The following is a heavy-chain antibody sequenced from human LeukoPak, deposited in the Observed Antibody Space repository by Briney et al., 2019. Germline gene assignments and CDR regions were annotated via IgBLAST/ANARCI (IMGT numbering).Heavy chain of an antibody. CDR2: IYTSGST. D-gene: IGHD3-10*01. J-gene: IGHJ6*03. V-gene: IGHV4-61*02. CDR3: ARLYGSGSNHYYYYMDV. Sequence: SQTLSLTCTVSGDSITRGTYYWNWIRQPAGKGLEWIGRIYTSGSTNYNPSLKSRVTMSVDTSKNQFSLKLSSVTAADTAVYYCARLYGSGSNHYYYYMDVWGKGTTVTVSS. CDR1: GDSITRGTYY.